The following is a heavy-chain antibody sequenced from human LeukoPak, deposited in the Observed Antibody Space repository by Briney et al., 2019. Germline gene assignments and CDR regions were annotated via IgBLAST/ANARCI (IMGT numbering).Heavy chain of an antibody. CDR2: IRSKAYGGIT. Sequence: GRSLRLSCTASGFTFGDYAMSWVRQAPGKGLEWVGFIRSKAYGGITEYAASVKGRFTISRDDSKSIAYLQMNSLKTEDTAVYYCTRDGYYDYVWGSYRFLFTFDYWGQGTLVTVSS. D-gene: IGHD3-16*02. J-gene: IGHJ4*02. CDR1: GFTFGDYA. CDR3: TRDGYYDYVWGSYRFLFTFDY. V-gene: IGHV3-49*04.